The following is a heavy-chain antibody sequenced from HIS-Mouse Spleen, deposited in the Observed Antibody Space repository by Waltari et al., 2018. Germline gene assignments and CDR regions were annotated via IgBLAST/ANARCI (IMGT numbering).Heavy chain of an antibody. CDR1: GGSISSGDYY. Sequence: QVQLQESGPGLVKPSQTLSLTCTVSGGSISSGDYYWSWSRQPPGKGLEWIGYIYYSGSTYYNPSLKSRVTISVDTSKNQFSLKLSSVTAADTAVYYCARGAPYCSGGSCYPKYYFDYWGQGTLVTVSS. V-gene: IGHV4-30-4*01. D-gene: IGHD2-15*01. CDR2: IYYSGST. J-gene: IGHJ4*02. CDR3: ARGAPYCSGGSCYPKYYFDY.